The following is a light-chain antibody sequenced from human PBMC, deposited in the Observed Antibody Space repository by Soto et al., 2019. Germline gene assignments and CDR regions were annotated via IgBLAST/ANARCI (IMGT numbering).Light chain of an antibody. CDR2: GAS. V-gene: IGKV1-5*01. CDR1: QSIRHY. CDR3: QHHNSYSQT. J-gene: IGKJ1*01. Sequence: DIQMTQSPPTLSASVGDRVTITCRASQSIRHYLASYQQMPGKAPKLLIYGASTLQSGVPSRFSGSGSGTEFTLTISSLQPDDFGTYFCQHHNSYSQTFGQGTKVDIK.